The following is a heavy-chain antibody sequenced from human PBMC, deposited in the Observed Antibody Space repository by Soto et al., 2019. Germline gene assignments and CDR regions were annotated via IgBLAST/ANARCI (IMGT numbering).Heavy chain of an antibody. CDR2: INAGNGNT. D-gene: IGHD3-3*01. Sequence: ASVKVSCKASGYTFTSYAMHWVRQAPGQRLEWMGWINAGNGNTKYSQKFQGRVTITRDTSASTAYMELSSLRSEDTAVYYCARDLGTIFGVAMGYWGQGTLVTVSS. V-gene: IGHV1-3*01. CDR3: ARDLGTIFGVAMGY. J-gene: IGHJ4*02. CDR1: GYTFTSYA.